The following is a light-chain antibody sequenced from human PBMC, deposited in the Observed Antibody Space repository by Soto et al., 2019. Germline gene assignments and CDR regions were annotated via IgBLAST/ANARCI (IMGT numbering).Light chain of an antibody. CDR3: QHYGSSRT. V-gene: IGKV3-20*01. J-gene: IGKJ1*01. CDR2: DAS. CDR1: QSGSSSY. Sequence: EIVLTQSPGTLSLSPGERATLSCRASQSGSSSYLAWYQQKPGQAPRLLIYDASSRATAIPDRFSGSGSGTDFTLTISRLEPEDFAVYYCQHYGSSRTFGQGTKVEIK.